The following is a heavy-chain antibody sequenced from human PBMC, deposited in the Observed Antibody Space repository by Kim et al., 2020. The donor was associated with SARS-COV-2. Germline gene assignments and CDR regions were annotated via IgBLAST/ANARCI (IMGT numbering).Heavy chain of an antibody. CDR3: AKDPGIGDVLVMVLDY. CDR1: GFTFSSYG. Sequence: GGSLRLSCAASGFTFSSYGMHWVRQAPGKGLEWVAVISYDGSNKYYADSVKGRFTISRDNSKNTLYLQMNSLRAEDTAVYYCAKDPGIGDVLVMVLDYWGQGTLVTVSS. D-gene: IGHD2-8*01. CDR2: ISYDGSNK. V-gene: IGHV3-30*18. J-gene: IGHJ4*02.